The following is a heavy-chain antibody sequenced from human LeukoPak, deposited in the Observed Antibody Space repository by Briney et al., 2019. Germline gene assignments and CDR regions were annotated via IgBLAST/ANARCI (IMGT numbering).Heavy chain of an antibody. D-gene: IGHD4-17*01. V-gene: IGHV1-8*01. CDR2: MNPNSGNT. J-gene: IGHJ6*02. Sequence: GASVKVSCKASGYTFTSYDINWVRQATGQGLEWMGWMNPNSGNTGYAQKFQGRVTMTRNTPISTAYMELSSLRSEDTAVYYCARDTTVTKKYYYYYYGMDVWGQGTTVTVSS. CDR3: ARDTTVTKKYYYYYYGMDV. CDR1: GYTFTSYD.